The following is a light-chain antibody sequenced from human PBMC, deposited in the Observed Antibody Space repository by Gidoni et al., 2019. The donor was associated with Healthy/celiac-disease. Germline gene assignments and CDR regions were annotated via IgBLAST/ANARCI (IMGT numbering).Light chain of an antibody. J-gene: IGKJ2*02. Sequence: DIQMTQSPSTLSASVGDRVTITCWASQSISSSLAWYQQKPGKAPKLLIYKASSLESGVPSRFSGSGSGTEFTLTISSLQPDDFATYYCQQYNSYLCTFGQGTKLEIK. CDR3: QQYNSYLCT. CDR1: QSISSS. CDR2: KAS. V-gene: IGKV1-5*03.